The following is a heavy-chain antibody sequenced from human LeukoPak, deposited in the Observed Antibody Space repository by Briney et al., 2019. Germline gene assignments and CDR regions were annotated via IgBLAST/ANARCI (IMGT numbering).Heavy chain of an antibody. J-gene: IGHJ4*02. CDR3: ARGPSLYSSGPGRDY. CDR2: INTNTGNP. D-gene: IGHD6-19*01. CDR1: GYSFTYYP. V-gene: IGHV7-4-1*02. Sequence: ASVKVSCKASGYSFTYYPLNWVRQAPGQGLEWMGWINTNTGNPTYAQGFTGRFVFSLDTSVSTAYLQISSLKAEDTAVYYCARGPSLYSSGPGRDYWGQGTLVTVSS.